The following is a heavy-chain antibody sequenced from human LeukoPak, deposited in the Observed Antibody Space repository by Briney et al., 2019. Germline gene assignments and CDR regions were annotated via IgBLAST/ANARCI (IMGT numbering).Heavy chain of an antibody. CDR3: AKDFWSSSNYFDY. CDR2: IRYDGSNK. D-gene: IGHD6-6*01. CDR1: GFSFSNYD. Sequence: GGSLRLSCAASGFSFSNYDTHWDRQAPGKGVEWVAFIRYDGSNKYYADSVKGRFTISRDNSKNTLYLQMNSLRAEDTAVYYCAKDFWSSSNYFDYWGQGTLVTVSS. V-gene: IGHV3-30*02. J-gene: IGHJ4*02.